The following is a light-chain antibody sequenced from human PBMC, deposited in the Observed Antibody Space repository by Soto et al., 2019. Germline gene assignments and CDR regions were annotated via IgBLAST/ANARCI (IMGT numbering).Light chain of an antibody. Sequence: QPVLTQSPSASASLGTSVKLTCTLSSGHSSYTIAWHQQQPEKGPRYLMELNNDGSHNKGDGIPDRFSGSSSGAERYLTISSLQSEDEADYYCQTWGTGIQVFGTGTKLTVL. CDR3: QTWGTGIQV. J-gene: IGLJ1*01. CDR1: SGHSSYT. V-gene: IGLV4-69*01. CDR2: LNNDGSH.